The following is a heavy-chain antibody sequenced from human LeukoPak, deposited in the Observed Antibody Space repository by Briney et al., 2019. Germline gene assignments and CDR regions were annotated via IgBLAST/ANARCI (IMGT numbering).Heavy chain of an antibody. V-gene: IGHV1-2*06. D-gene: IGHD1-1*01. CDR3: ARDLTGTTRSVNY. CDR1: GYTFTGYY. J-gene: IGHJ4*02. CDR2: INPNSGGT. Sequence: ASVKVSCKASGYTFTGYYMHWVRQAPGQGLEWMGRINPNSGGTNYAQKFQGRVTMTRDTSISTAYMELSRLRSDDTAVYYCARDLTGTTRSVNYWGQGTLVTVSS.